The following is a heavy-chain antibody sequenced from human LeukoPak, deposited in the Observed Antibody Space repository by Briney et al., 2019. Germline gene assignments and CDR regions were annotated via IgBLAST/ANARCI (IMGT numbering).Heavy chain of an antibody. CDR1: GFTFSSNA. CDR2: ISGNGGTT. Sequence: PGGSLRLSCAASGFTFSSNAMSWVRQAPGKGLEWVSSISGNGGTTWYADSVKGRFTISRDSSKNTLYLQLNSLRAEDTAVYYRAKSGQFDYWGQGTLVTVSS. D-gene: IGHD3-10*01. V-gene: IGHV3-23*01. CDR3: AKSGQFDY. J-gene: IGHJ4*02.